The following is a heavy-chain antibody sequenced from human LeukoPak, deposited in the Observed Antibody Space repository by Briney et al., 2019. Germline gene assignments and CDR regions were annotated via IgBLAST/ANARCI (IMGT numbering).Heavy chain of an antibody. CDR3: ARTLRGGDWYFDY. V-gene: IGHV3-23*01. J-gene: IGHJ4*02. CDR2: ISAGGGST. CDR1: GFTFSSYA. Sequence: GGSLRLSCAASGFTFSSYAMSWVRQTPEKGLEWVSTISAGGGSTYYADSVKGLFSISRDNSKNTLYLQMNSLRADDTALYHCARTLRGGDWYFDYWGQGTLVTVSS. D-gene: IGHD2-21*02.